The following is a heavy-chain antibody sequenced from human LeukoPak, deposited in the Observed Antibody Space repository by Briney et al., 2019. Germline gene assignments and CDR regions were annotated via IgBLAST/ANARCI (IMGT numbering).Heavy chain of an antibody. CDR1: GFTFSSYA. Sequence: PGGSLRLSCAASGFTFSSYAMHWVRQAPGKELEWVAVISYDGSNKYYADSVKGRFTISRDNSKNTLYLQMNSLRAEDTAVYYCASDGSSGWDYYYYGMDVWGQGTTVTVSS. J-gene: IGHJ6*02. V-gene: IGHV3-30-3*01. CDR2: ISYDGSNK. CDR3: ASDGSSGWDYYYYGMDV. D-gene: IGHD6-19*01.